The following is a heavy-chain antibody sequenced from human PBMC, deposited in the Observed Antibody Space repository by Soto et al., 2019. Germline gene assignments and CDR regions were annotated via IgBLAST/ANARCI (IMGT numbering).Heavy chain of an antibody. CDR3: ARDIAAAANYYYYGMDV. J-gene: IGHJ6*02. CDR1: GYTFTSYY. Sequence: ASVKVSCKASGYTFTSYYMHWVRQAPGQGLEWMGIINPSGGSTSYAQKFQGRVTMTRDTSTSTVYMELSSLRSEDTAVYYCARDIAAAANYYYYGMDVWGQGTAVTVSS. CDR2: INPSGGST. V-gene: IGHV1-46*01. D-gene: IGHD6-13*01.